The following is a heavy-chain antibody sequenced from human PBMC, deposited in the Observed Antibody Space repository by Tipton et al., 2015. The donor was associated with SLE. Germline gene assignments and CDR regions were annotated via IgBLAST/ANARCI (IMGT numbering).Heavy chain of an antibody. CDR1: GGSFSGYY. Sequence: LRLSCAVYGGSFSGYYWSWIRQPPGKGLEWIGEINHSGSTNYNPSLKSRVTISVDMSKNQFSLKLSSVTAADTAVYYCARTQYTFGGVIVPFDYWGQGTLVAVSS. V-gene: IGHV4-34*01. D-gene: IGHD3-16*02. CDR2: INHSGST. J-gene: IGHJ4*02. CDR3: ARTQYTFGGVIVPFDY.